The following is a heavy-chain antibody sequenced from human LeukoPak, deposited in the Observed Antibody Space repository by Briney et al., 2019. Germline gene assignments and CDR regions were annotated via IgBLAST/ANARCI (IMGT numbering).Heavy chain of an antibody. CDR1: GYXFTNYY. CDR2: INPSGGST. Sequence: ASVKVSCKASGYXFTNYYMHWVRQAPGQGLEWMGIINPSGGSTTYAQKFQGRVTMTRDTSTSTVYMELSSLRSEDTAVYYCARYASGYSRDYWGQGTLVTVSS. J-gene: IGHJ4*02. CDR3: ARYASGYSRDY. D-gene: IGHD2-15*01. V-gene: IGHV1-46*01.